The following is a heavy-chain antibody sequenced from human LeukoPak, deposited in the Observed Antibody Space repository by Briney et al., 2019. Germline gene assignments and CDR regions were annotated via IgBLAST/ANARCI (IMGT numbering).Heavy chain of an antibody. J-gene: IGHJ6*03. CDR1: GGTFSSYA. V-gene: IGHV1-69*13. Sequence: SVKVSCKASGGTFSSYAISWVRQAPGQGLEWMGGIIPIFGTANYAQKFQGRVTITADESTSTAYMELSGLRSEDTAVYYCARDGAVAATPPGYMDVWGKGTTVTISS. D-gene: IGHD2-15*01. CDR2: IIPIFGTA. CDR3: ARDGAVAATPPGYMDV.